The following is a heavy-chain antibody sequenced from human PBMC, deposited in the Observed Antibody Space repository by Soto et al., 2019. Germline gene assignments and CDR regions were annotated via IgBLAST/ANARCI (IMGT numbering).Heavy chain of an antibody. V-gene: IGHV4-31*03. D-gene: IGHD2-21*01. J-gene: IGHJ3*02. CDR3: AKSKARYSKDAFDI. CDR2: IYDSRST. CDR1: SDSISSGGYC. Sequence: SETLSLTCTVSSDSISSGGYCWSWIRQHPGKGLEWLGNIYDSRSTYYNPSLKSRVTISEDTSKNQFSLRLTSVTAADTAVYFCAKSKARYSKDAFDIWGRGTLVTVSS.